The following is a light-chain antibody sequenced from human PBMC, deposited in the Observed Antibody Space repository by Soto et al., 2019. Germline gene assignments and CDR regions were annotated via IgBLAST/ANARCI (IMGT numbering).Light chain of an antibody. CDR1: RSLNSS. V-gene: IGKV1-5*01. CDR2: DAS. J-gene: IGKJ1*01. CDR3: QQYNSYSSWT. Sequence: DIKMSQSPSSRSAWVIDGVTMTGLASRSLNSSLAWYQQKPGRAPKLLIYDASTLESGVPSRFSGSGSGTEFTLTISSLQTDDFATYYCQQYNSYSSWTFGQGTKVDIK.